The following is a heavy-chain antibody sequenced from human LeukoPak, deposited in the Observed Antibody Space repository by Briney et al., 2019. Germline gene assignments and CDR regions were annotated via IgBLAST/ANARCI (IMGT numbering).Heavy chain of an antibody. D-gene: IGHD3-22*01. CDR1: GYTFTGYY. CDR3: ARDIYDSSGSDY. CDR2: INPNSGGT. Sequence: ASVKVSCKASGYTFTGYYMYWVRQAPGQGLEWMGWINPNSGGTNYAQKFQGRVTMTRDTSISTAYMELSRLRSDDTAVYYCARDIYDSSGSDYWGQGTLVTVSS. J-gene: IGHJ4*02. V-gene: IGHV1-2*02.